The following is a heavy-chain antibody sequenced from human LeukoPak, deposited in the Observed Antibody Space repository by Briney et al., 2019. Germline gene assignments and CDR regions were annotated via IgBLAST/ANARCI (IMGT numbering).Heavy chain of an antibody. V-gene: IGHV3-15*01. J-gene: IGHJ4*02. Sequence: GGTLRLSCAASGFTFSSYGMSWVRQAPGKGLEWVGRIKSKTDGGTTDYAAPVKGRFTISRDDSKNTLYLQMNSLKTEDTAVYYCTTADDYVSNYFDYWGQGTLVTVSS. CDR3: TTADDYVSNYFDY. CDR2: IKSKTDGGTT. CDR1: GFTFSSYG. D-gene: IGHD3-16*01.